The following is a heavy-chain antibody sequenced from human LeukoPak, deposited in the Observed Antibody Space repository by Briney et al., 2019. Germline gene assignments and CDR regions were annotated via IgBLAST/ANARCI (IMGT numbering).Heavy chain of an antibody. D-gene: IGHD3-22*01. V-gene: IGHV1-24*01. CDR2: FDPEDGET. J-gene: IGHJ3*02. CDR3: ATAPNYYDSSGLPPAFDI. Sequence: ASVKVSCKVSGYTLTELSMHWVRQAPGKGLEWMGGFDPEDGETTYAQKFQGRVTMTEDTSTDTAYMELSSLRSEDTAVYYCATAPNYYDSSGLPPAFDIWGQGTMVTVSS. CDR1: GYTLTELS.